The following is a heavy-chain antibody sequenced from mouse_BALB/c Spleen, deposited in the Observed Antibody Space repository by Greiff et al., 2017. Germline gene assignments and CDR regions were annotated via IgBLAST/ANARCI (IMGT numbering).Heavy chain of an antibody. D-gene: IGHD1-1*01. CDR2: ISSGGST. V-gene: IGHV5-6-5*01. CDR3: VRGWGPYGSSNGWYLEV. J-gene: IGHJ1*01. CDR1: GFTFSSYA. Sequence: EVKLMESGGGLVKPGGSLKLSCAASGFTFSSYAMSWVRQTPEKRLEWVASISSGGSTYYPDSVKGRFTISRDNARNILYLQMSSLRSEDTAMYYGVRGWGPYGSSNGWYLEVWGAGTTVTVSS.